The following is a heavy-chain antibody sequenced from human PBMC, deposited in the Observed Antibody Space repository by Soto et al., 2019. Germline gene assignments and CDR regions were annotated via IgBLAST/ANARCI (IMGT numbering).Heavy chain of an antibody. Sequence: GGSLRLSCAASGFTFSSYAVSWVRQAPGKGLEWVSAISGSGGSTYYADSVKGRFTISRDNSKNTLYLQMNSLRAEDTAVYYCAKESGDYYDSSGNDYWGQGTLVTVSS. CDR3: AKESGDYYDSSGNDY. CDR2: ISGSGGST. V-gene: IGHV3-23*01. D-gene: IGHD3-22*01. J-gene: IGHJ4*02. CDR1: GFTFSSYA.